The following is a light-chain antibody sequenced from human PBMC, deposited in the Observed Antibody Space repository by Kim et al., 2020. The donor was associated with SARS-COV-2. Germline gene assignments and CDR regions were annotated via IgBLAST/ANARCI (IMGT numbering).Light chain of an antibody. CDR2: RNN. CDR1: SDNVGCQG. Sequence: QTATVTCIGSSDNVGCQGEAWLQQHQGHPPKLLSYRNNNRPSGISERFSASRSGNTASLTISGLQPEDEADYYCSAWDRSVNAWVFGGGTQLTVL. CDR3: SAWDRSVNAWV. V-gene: IGLV10-54*01. J-gene: IGLJ3*02.